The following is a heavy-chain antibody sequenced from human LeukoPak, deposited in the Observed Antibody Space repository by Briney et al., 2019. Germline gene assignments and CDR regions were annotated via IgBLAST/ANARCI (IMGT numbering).Heavy chain of an antibody. D-gene: IGHD5-18*01. J-gene: IGHJ4*02. CDR3: ARGNGYSYDLLRYFDY. CDR1: GGSFGDYY. Sequence: PSETLSLTCAVYGGSFGDYYWSWIRQPPGKGLEWIGYIYHSGSTYYNPSLKSRVTISVDRSKNQFSLKLSSVTAADTAVYYCARGNGYSYDLLRYFDYWGQGTLVTVSS. CDR2: IYHSGST. V-gene: IGHV4-34*01.